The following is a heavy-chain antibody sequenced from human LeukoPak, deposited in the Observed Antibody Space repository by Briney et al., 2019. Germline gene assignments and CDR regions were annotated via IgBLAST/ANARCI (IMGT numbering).Heavy chain of an antibody. CDR1: GGSISSYY. CDR3: ARDGTDYNILTGYRRGAFDI. CDR2: IYNSGYT. D-gene: IGHD3-9*01. J-gene: IGHJ3*02. Sequence: SETLSLTCTVSGGSISSYYWSWIRQPPGKGLEWIGYIYNSGYTNYNPSLKSRVTISVDTSKNQFSLKLSSVTDADTAVYHCARDGTDYNILTGYRRGAFDIWGQGTMVTVSS. V-gene: IGHV4-59*01.